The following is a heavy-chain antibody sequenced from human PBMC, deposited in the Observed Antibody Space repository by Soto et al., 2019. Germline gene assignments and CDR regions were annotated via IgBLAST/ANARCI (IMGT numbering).Heavy chain of an antibody. CDR1: GGSIRSTNHY. D-gene: IGHD3-10*01. Sequence: QLQLQESGPGLVKPSETLSLTCTVSGGSIRSTNHYWGWIRRPPGKGLESIGLIYYSGSTYYSPSLKSRVTISVDTSKNQFSLSLSSVTAADTAVYYCARRRWFGDGFDIWGQGTMVTVSS. V-gene: IGHV4-39*01. CDR2: IYYSGST. CDR3: ARRRWFGDGFDI. J-gene: IGHJ3*02.